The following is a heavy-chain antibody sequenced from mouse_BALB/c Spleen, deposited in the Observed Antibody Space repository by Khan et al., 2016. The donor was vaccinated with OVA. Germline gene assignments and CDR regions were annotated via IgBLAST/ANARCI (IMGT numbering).Heavy chain of an antibody. CDR2: INPSSGYT. CDR1: GYTFHSYK. V-gene: IGHV1-4*01. CDR3: PRTHER. J-gene: IGHJ2*01. Sequence: QVQLQQSGAELARPGASVKMSCKASGYTFHSYKMHWVKQRTGQGLEWLGYINPSSGYTKYNQKFKDKATLTADKSSSTDYMQLRSMTSEDSAVYYCPRTHERWGQGTTLTVSS.